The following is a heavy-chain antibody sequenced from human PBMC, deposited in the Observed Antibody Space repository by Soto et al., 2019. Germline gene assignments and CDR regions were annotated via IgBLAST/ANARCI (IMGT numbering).Heavy chain of an antibody. D-gene: IGHD2-15*01. J-gene: IGHJ5*02. Sequence: LSLTCAVSGGSISSGGYSWSWIRQPPGKGLEWIGYIYHSGSTYYNPSLKSRVTISVDRSKNQFSLKLSSVTAADTAVYYCARTSGRWFPYNWFDPWGQGTLVTVSS. CDR1: GGSISSGGYS. CDR2: IYHSGST. CDR3: ARTSGRWFPYNWFDP. V-gene: IGHV4-30-2*01.